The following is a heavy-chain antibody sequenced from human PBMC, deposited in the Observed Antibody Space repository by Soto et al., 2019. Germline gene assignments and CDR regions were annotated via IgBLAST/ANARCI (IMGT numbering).Heavy chain of an antibody. CDR1: GFTHSTFA. V-gene: IGHV3-30*09. CDR2: ISSDGNKK. J-gene: IGHJ1*01. D-gene: IGHD1-26*01. Sequence: QVHLVESGGGVVQPGRSLRLSCAASGFTHSTFAMHWVRQAPGKGLEWVAVISSDGNKKTYGDSVRGRFAISRDNSKNTLYLQMNSLRTEDTALYFCAKEYYSEGPIQHWGLGTLVTVSS. CDR3: AKEYYSEGPIQH.